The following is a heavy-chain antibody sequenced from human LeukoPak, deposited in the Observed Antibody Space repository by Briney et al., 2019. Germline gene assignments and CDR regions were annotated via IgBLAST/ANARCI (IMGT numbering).Heavy chain of an antibody. Sequence: SETLSLTCTVSGGSISSGSYYWSWIRQPAGKGLEWIGRIYTSGSTNYNPSLKSRVTISVDTSKNQFSLKLSSVTAADTAVYYCARADYYDSSGYYDYFDYWGQGTLVTVSS. J-gene: IGHJ4*02. CDR3: ARADYYDSSGYYDYFDY. D-gene: IGHD3-22*01. V-gene: IGHV4-61*02. CDR1: GGSISSGSYY. CDR2: IYTSGST.